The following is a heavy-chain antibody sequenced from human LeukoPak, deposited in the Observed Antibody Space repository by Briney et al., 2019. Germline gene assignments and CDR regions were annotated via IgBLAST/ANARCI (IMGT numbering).Heavy chain of an antibody. V-gene: IGHV3-21*05. CDR3: AGSGSDDY. J-gene: IGHJ4*02. CDR2: ISSSSSYT. D-gene: IGHD1-26*01. Sequence: GRSLRLSCAASGFTFSSYAMHWVRQAPGKGLEWVSYISSSSSYTNYADSVKGRFTISRDNAKNSLYLQMNSLRADDTAVYYCAGSGSDDYWGQGTLVTVSS. CDR1: GFTFSSYA.